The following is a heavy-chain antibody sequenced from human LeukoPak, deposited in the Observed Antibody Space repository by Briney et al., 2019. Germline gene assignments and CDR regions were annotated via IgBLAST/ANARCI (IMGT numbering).Heavy chain of an antibody. CDR1: GDSVSSNSAA. D-gene: IGHD3-10*01. J-gene: IGHJ5*02. V-gene: IGHV6-1*01. CDR2: TYYRSKWYN. CDR3: ARDRYGSGSYYNWFDP. Sequence: SQTLSLTCAISGDSVSSNSAAWNWIRQSPSRGLEWLGRTYYRSKWYNDYAVSVKSRITINPDTSKNQFSLKLSSVTAADTAVYYCARDRYGSGSYYNWFDPWGQGTLVTVSS.